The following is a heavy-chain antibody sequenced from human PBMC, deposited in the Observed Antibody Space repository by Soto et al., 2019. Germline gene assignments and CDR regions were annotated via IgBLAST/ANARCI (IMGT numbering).Heavy chain of an antibody. J-gene: IGHJ4*02. CDR1: GYTFTSYV. CDR3: ARGNSWSYFDY. D-gene: IGHD6-13*01. Sequence: QVQLVQSGAEVKKPGASVKVSCKASGYTFTSYVIHWVRQAPGQRLEWMGWINTAKENTKYSQKFQGRVTITRDTSASIVYMELSSLRSEDTAVYYCARGNSWSYFDYWGQGTLVTVSS. V-gene: IGHV1-3*04. CDR2: INTAKENT.